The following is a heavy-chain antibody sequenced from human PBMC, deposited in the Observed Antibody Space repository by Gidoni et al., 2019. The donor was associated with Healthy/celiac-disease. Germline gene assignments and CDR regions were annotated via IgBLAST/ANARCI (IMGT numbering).Heavy chain of an antibody. Sequence: QVQLVQSGAEVKKPGASVKVSCKASGYTFTGYYMHWVRQAPGQGLEWMGWINPNSGGTNYAQKFQGWVTMTRDTSISTAYMELSRLRSDDTAVYYCARGGHYYDSSGYYLFDYWGQGTLVTVSS. CDR3: ARGGHYYDSSGYYLFDY. D-gene: IGHD3-22*01. V-gene: IGHV1-2*04. CDR1: GYTFTGYY. J-gene: IGHJ4*02. CDR2: INPNSGGT.